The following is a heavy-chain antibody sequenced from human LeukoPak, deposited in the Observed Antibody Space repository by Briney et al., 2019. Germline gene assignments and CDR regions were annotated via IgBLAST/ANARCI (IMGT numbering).Heavy chain of an antibody. J-gene: IGHJ4*02. CDR3: ARDGIAVAGAFDY. CDR2: IYTSGST. CDR1: GGSISSGSYY. Sequence: PSETLSLTCTVSGGSISSGSYYWSWIRQPAGKGLEWIGRIYTSGSTNYNPSLKSRVTMSVDTSKNQFSLKLSSVTAADTAVYYCARDGIAVAGAFDYWGQGTLVTVSS. D-gene: IGHD6-19*01. V-gene: IGHV4-61*02.